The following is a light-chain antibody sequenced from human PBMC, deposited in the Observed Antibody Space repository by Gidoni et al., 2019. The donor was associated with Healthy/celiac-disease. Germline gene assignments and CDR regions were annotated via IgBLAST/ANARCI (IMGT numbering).Light chain of an antibody. CDR2: EVS. J-gene: IGLJ1*01. CDR1: SNAVGGYNY. Sequence: QSALTNPAPVSGSPGQPITISCTGTSNAVGGYNYVSWYQQHPGKAPKLMIYEVSNRPSGVSNRFSGSKSGNTASLTISGLQAEDEADYYCSSYTSSSTFYVFGTGTKVTVL. CDR3: SSYTSSSTFYV. V-gene: IGLV2-14*01.